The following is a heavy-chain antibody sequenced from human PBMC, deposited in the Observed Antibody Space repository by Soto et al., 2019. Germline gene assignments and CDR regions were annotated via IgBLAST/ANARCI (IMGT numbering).Heavy chain of an antibody. CDR2: IYYSGST. Sequence: SETLSLTCTVSGGSISSSSYYWGWIRQPPGKGLEWIGTIYYSGSTYYNPSLKSRVTISVDTSKNQFSLKLSSVTAADTAVFYCARLVRPYYDILTGHANWFDPWGQGTLVTVSS. J-gene: IGHJ5*02. CDR3: ARLVRPYYDILTGHANWFDP. V-gene: IGHV4-39*01. CDR1: GGSISSSSYY. D-gene: IGHD3-9*01.